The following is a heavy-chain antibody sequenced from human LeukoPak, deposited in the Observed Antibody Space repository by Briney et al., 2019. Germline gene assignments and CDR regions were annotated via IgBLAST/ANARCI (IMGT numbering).Heavy chain of an antibody. CDR1: GYTFSSYW. J-gene: IGHJ4*02. Sequence: GESLKISCQASGYTFSSYWIAWVRQMPGKGLECMGLIYPLDSDVKYSPSFQGQVTISADKSTSTAYLQWSSLKASDTAMYYCARARRSSTPEVGDVFKTWYFFEYWGQGALVTVSS. CDR2: IYPLDSDV. V-gene: IGHV5-51*01. CDR3: ARARRSSTPEVGDVFKTWYFFEY. D-gene: IGHD6-13*01.